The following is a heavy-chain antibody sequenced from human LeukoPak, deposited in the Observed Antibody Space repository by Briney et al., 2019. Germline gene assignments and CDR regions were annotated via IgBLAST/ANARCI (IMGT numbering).Heavy chain of an antibody. J-gene: IGHJ4*02. Sequence: GGSLRLSCAASGFTFSSYAMSWVRQAPGKGLEWVSGISGSGGSTYYADSVKGRFTISRDNSKNTLYLQMNSLRAEDTAVYYCARHGTRGYHPYYFDYWGQGTLVTVSS. CDR2: ISGSGGST. V-gene: IGHV3-23*01. CDR1: GFTFSSYA. D-gene: IGHD3-22*01. CDR3: ARHGTRGYHPYYFDY.